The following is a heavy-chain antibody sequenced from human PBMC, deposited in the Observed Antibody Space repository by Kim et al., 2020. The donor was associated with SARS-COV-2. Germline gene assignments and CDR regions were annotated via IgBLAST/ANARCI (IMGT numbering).Heavy chain of an antibody. CDR3: ARSPPGSSNGYYFDY. CDR2: IYPGDSDT. CDR1: GYSFTSYW. D-gene: IGHD6-6*01. V-gene: IGHV5-51*01. Sequence: GESLKISCKGSGYSFTSYWIGWVRQMPGKGLEWMGIIYPGDSDTRYSPSFQGQVTISADKSISTAYLQWSSLKASDTAMYYCARSPPGSSNGYYFDYWGQGTLVTVSS. J-gene: IGHJ4*02.